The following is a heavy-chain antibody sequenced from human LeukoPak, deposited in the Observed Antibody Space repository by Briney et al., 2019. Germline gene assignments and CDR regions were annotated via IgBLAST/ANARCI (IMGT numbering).Heavy chain of an antibody. V-gene: IGHV1-8*01. CDR2: MNPSGGQT. J-gene: IGHJ4*02. D-gene: IGHD6-19*01. CDR3: TRRSVAGTFEY. Sequence: ASVKVSCKASGYTFTXXXXXXXXXXXXXXXXWMGWMNPSGGQTNYAQSLQGRVTMTRNTSTSTAYMDLSSLRSEDTAVYYCTRRSVAGTFEYWGQGTLVTVSS. CDR1: GYTFTXXX.